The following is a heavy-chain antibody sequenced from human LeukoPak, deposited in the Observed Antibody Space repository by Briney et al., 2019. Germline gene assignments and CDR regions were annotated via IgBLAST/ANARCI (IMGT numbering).Heavy chain of an antibody. CDR2: ISGSGGST. V-gene: IGHV3-23*01. J-gene: IGHJ6*02. D-gene: IGHD1-14*01. CDR3: AKSYRAYYYYGMDV. Sequence: GGSLRLSCAVSGFTFSSYAMSWVRQAPGKGLEWVSGISGSGGSTDYADSVKGRFTISRDNSKNTLYLQMNSLRAEDTAVYYCAKSYRAYYYYGMDVWGQGTTVTVSS. CDR1: GFTFSSYA.